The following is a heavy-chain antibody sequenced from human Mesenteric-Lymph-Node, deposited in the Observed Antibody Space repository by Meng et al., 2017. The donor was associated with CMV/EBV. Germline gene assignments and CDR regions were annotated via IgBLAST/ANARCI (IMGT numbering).Heavy chain of an antibody. CDR2: IYWDDDK. V-gene: IGHV2-5*02. CDR3: AHSSGIAAAGPFYFDY. Sequence: QITLKESGPTLVKLTQTLTLTCTFSGFSLSTSGWGVGWIRQPPGKALEWLALIYWDDDKRYSPSLKSRLTITKDTSKNQVVLTMTNMDPVDTATYYCAHSSGIAAAGPFYFDYWGQGTLVTVSS. CDR1: GFSLSTSGWG. D-gene: IGHD6-13*01. J-gene: IGHJ4*02.